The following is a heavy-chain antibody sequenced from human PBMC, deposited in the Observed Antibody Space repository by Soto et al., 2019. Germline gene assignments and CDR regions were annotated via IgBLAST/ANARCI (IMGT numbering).Heavy chain of an antibody. Sequence: SETLSLTCAVYVGSFSGYYWRWIRQPPGKGLEWIGEINHSGSTNYNPSLKSRVTISVDTSKNHFSLKLSSVTAADTAVYYCARGRRYYYDSSGYYIRGHYFDYWGQGTLVTVSA. J-gene: IGHJ4*02. D-gene: IGHD3-22*01. CDR1: VGSFSGYY. CDR2: INHSGST. V-gene: IGHV4-34*01. CDR3: ARGRRYYYDSSGYYIRGHYFDY.